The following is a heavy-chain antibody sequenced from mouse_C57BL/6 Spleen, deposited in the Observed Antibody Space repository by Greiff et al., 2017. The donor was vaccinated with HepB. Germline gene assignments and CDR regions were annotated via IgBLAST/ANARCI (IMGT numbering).Heavy chain of an antibody. CDR2: ISDGGSYT. D-gene: IGHD1-1*01. V-gene: IGHV5-4*03. J-gene: IGHJ3*01. CDR1: GFTFSSYA. CDR3: ARYYYGSNYVAWFAY. Sequence: EVKLVESGGGLVKPGGSLKLSCAASGFTFSSYAMSWVRQTPEKRLEWVATISDGGSYTYYPDNVKGRFTISRDNAKNNLYLQMSHLKSEDTAMYYCARYYYGSNYVAWFAYWGQGTLVTVSA.